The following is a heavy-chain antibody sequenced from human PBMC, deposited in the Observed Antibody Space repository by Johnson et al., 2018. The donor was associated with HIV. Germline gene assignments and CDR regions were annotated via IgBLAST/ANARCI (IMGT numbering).Heavy chain of an antibody. Sequence: EVQLVESGGGLVQPGRSLRLSCAASGLKFDDYGMSWVRQAPGKGLEWVSYISSSGGSTYYADSVKGRFTISRDNSKNTLYVQMNSLRAEDTAVYYCAREVNAFDIWGQGTVVTVSS. CDR3: AREVNAFDI. J-gene: IGHJ3*02. V-gene: IGHV3-23*04. CDR1: GLKFDDYG. CDR2: ISSSGGST. D-gene: IGHD3-22*01.